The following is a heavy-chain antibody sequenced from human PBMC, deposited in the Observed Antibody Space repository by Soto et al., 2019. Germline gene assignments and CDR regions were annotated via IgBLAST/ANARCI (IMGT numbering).Heavy chain of an antibody. Sequence: QMQLVQSGPEVKKPGTSVKVSCKASGFTFTSSAMQWVRQARGQRLEWIGWIVVGSGNTNYAQKFQERVTITRDMSTSTAYMELSSLRSEDTAVYYCAAGGITGTTGVSYSYGMDVWGQGTTVTVSS. J-gene: IGHJ6*02. V-gene: IGHV1-58*02. CDR3: AAGGITGTTGVSYSYGMDV. D-gene: IGHD1-20*01. CDR1: GFTFTSSA. CDR2: IVVGSGNT.